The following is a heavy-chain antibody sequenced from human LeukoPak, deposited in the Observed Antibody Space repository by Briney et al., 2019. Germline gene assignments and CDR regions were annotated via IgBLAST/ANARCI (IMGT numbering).Heavy chain of an antibody. J-gene: IGHJ6*03. CDR1: GYTFISYG. CDR2: ISAYNGNT. Sequence: ASVKVSCKASGYTFISYGISWVRQAPGQGLEWMGWISAYNGNTNYAQKFQGRVTMTTDTSTSTAYMELRSLRSDDTAVYYCARDRAVTTYVSYYYYMDVWGKGTTVTVSS. CDR3: ARDRAVTTYVSYYYYMDV. D-gene: IGHD4-17*01. V-gene: IGHV1-18*01.